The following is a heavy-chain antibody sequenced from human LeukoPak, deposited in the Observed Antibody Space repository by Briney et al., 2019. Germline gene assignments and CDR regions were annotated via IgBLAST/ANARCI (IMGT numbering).Heavy chain of an antibody. CDR1: GGSISSYY. Sequence: PSETLSLTCTVSGGSISSYYWSWIRRPAGKGPEWIGRIYTSGSTNYNPSLKSRVTMSVDTSKNQFSLKLSSVTAADTAVYYCAREAQQWLVLGPVDYWGQGTLVTVSS. J-gene: IGHJ4*02. CDR2: IYTSGST. D-gene: IGHD6-19*01. CDR3: AREAQQWLVLGPVDY. V-gene: IGHV4-4*07.